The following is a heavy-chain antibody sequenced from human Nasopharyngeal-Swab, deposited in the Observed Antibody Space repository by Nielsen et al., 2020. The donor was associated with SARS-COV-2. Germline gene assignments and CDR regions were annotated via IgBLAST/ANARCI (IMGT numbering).Heavy chain of an antibody. V-gene: IGHV3-33*01. CDR2: IWYDGSNK. J-gene: IGHJ4*02. CDR3: AREAGYCSGGSCYSGPFDY. Sequence: RQRPGKGLEGEAVIWYDGSNKYYADSVKGRFTISRDNSKNTLYLQMISLRAEDTAVYYCAREAGYCSGGSCYSGPFDYWGQGTLVTVSS. D-gene: IGHD2-15*01.